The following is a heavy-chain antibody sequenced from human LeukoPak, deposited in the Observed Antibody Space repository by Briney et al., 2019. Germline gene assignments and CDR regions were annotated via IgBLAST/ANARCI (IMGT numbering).Heavy chain of an antibody. J-gene: IGHJ4*02. CDR2: VSTSNGDT. CDR3: ARVSDTSMVTPGFDS. D-gene: IGHD5-18*01. Sequence: GASVKVSCKTSGYNFNRYTITWVRQAPGQGLEWMGWVSTSNGDTNYAEKFQGRVIMTTETVTKTAYMELGRLRSGDTAMYFCARVSDTSMVTPGFDSWGQGTLVTVSS. V-gene: IGHV1-18*01. CDR1: GYNFNRYT.